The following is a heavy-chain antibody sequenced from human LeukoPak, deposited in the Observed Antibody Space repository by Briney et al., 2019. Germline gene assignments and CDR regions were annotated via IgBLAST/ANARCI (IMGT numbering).Heavy chain of an antibody. CDR2: NSGST. J-gene: IGHJ4*02. CDR1: GGSISSSSYY. V-gene: IGHV4-39*07. D-gene: IGHD1-1*01. Sequence: SETLSLTCTVSGGSISSSSYYWGWIRQPPGKGLEWIGSNSGSTYYNPSLESRVTISVDTSKNQFSLKLSSVTAADTAVYYCASLNWNDVAYYFDYWGQGTLVTVSS. CDR3: ASLNWNDVAYYFDY.